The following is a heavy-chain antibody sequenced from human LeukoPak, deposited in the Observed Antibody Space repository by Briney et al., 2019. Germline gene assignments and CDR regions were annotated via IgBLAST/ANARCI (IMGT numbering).Heavy chain of an antibody. J-gene: IGHJ6*02. CDR1: GYTFTSYD. Sequence: ASVKVSCKASGYTFTSYDINWVRQATGQGLEWMGWMNPNSGNTGYAQKFQGRVTMTRNTSISTAYMELSSLRSEDTAVYYCAIRRSCSGGSCYSVYYYGMDVWGQGTTVTVSS. V-gene: IGHV1-8*01. CDR2: MNPNSGNT. CDR3: AIRRSCSGGSCYSVYYYGMDV. D-gene: IGHD2-15*01.